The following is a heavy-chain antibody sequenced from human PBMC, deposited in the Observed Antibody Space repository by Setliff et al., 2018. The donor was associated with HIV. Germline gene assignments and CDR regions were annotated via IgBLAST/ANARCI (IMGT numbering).Heavy chain of an antibody. Sequence: PGGSLRLSCAASGFTFSSYAMHWVRQAPGKGLEWVAVVSYGGTNTYYADSVKGRFIISRDDSESTLFLQMNSLGVDDTAVYYCARVRYCGSPSCRKEFDFWGQGTLVTVSS. D-gene: IGHD2-21*01. CDR2: VSYGGTNT. CDR3: ARVRYCGSPSCRKEFDF. CDR1: GFTFSSYA. V-gene: IGHV3-30*04. J-gene: IGHJ4*02.